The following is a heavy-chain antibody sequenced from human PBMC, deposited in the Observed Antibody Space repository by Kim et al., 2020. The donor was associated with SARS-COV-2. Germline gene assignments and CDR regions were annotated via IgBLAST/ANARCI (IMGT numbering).Heavy chain of an antibody. J-gene: IGHJ1*01. D-gene: IGHD6-19*01. CDR3: ARDRGIAVARDFQH. V-gene: IGHV3-21*01. Sequence: ADSVKGRFTISRDNAKNSLYLQMNSRRAEDTAVYYCARDRGIAVARDFQHWGQGTLVTVSS.